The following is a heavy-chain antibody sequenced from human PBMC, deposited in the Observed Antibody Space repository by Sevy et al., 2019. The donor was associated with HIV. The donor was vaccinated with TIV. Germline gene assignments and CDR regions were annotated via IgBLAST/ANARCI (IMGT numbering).Heavy chain of an antibody. V-gene: IGHV3-23*01. CDR2: ISGSGGST. CDR1: GFTFSSYA. CDR3: AKDLSKGVVPADFDY. D-gene: IGHD2-2*01. Sequence: GGSLRLSCAASGFTFSSYAMSWVRQAPGKGLEWVSAISGSGGSTYYADSVKGRFTISRDNSKITLYLQMNSLRAEDTAVYYCAKDLSKGVVPADFDYWGQGTLVTVSS. J-gene: IGHJ4*02.